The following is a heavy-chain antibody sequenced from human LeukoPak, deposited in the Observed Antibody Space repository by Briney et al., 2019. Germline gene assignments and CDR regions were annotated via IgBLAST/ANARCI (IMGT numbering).Heavy chain of an antibody. CDR3: ARTYARGAPNAFDI. D-gene: IGHD1-26*01. CDR2: TNPNSGGT. CDR1: GYTFTGYY. V-gene: IGHV1-2*02. Sequence: ASVKVSCKASGYTFTGYYMHWVRQAPGQGLEWMGWTNPNSGGTNYAQKFQGRVTMTRDTSISTAYMELSRLRPDDTAVYYCARTYARGAPNAFDIWGQGTMVTVSS. J-gene: IGHJ3*02.